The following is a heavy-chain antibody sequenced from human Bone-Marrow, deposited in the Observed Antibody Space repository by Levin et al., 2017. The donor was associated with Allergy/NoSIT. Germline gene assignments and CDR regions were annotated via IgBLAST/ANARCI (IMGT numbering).Heavy chain of an antibody. Sequence: GESLKISCAASGFTLTDYYMNWIRQAPGKGLEWVSYMSTSRGTIYYADSVKGRFTMSADNAKNSLFLQMNSLRAEDTATYYCASSYEIYYYYGLDVWGQGTTVTVSS. CDR3: ASSYEIYYYYGLDV. CDR2: MSTSRGTI. V-gene: IGHV3-11*01. J-gene: IGHJ6*02. D-gene: IGHD3-9*01. CDR1: GFTLTDYY.